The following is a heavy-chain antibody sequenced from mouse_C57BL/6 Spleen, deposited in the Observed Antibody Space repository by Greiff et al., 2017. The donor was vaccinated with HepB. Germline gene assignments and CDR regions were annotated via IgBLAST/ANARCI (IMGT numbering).Heavy chain of an antibody. CDR1: GYTFTSYW. Sequence: VQLQQSGAELVMPGASVKLSCKASGYTFTSYWMHWVKQRPGQGLEWIGEIDPSDSYTNYNQKFKGKSTLTVDKSSSTAYMQLSSLTSEDCAVYYCARGGSSSWFAYWGQGTLVTVSA. J-gene: IGHJ3*01. CDR3: ARGGSSSWFAY. CDR2: IDPSDSYT. D-gene: IGHD1-1*01. V-gene: IGHV1-69*01.